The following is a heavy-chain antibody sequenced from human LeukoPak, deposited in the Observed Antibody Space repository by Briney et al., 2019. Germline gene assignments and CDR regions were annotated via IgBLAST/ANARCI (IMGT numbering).Heavy chain of an antibody. Sequence: ASVKVSCKASGYTFTGYYMHWVRQAPGQGLEWMGWINPNSGGTNYAQKFQGRVTMTRDTSISTAYMELSRLRSDDTAVYYCVRDQTHFYSSSWLTYFDYWGQGTLVTVSS. J-gene: IGHJ4*02. CDR1: GYTFTGYY. CDR2: INPNSGGT. D-gene: IGHD6-13*01. CDR3: VRDQTHFYSSSWLTYFDY. V-gene: IGHV1-2*02.